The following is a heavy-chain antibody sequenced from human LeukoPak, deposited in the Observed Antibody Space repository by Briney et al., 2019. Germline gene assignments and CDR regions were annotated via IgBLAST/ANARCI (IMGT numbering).Heavy chain of an antibody. CDR3: ARERQNYDSSGYFDY. CDR2: IYHSGST. V-gene: IGHV4-38-2*02. J-gene: IGHJ4*02. Sequence: GSLRLSCAASGFTFSSYSMNWVRQAPGKGLEWIGSIYHSGSTYYNPSLKSRVTISVDTSKNQFSLKLSSVTAADTAVYYCARERQNYDSSGYFDYWGQGTLVTVSS. D-gene: IGHD3-22*01. CDR1: GFTFSSYS.